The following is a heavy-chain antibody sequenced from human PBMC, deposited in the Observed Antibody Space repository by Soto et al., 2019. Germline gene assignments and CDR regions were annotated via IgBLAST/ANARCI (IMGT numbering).Heavy chain of an antibody. CDR1: GYTFTSYD. CDR3: ARGDCTNGVCYRPGITPKPGGDY. J-gene: IGHJ4*02. D-gene: IGHD2-8*01. CDR2: MNPNSGNT. Sequence: QVQLVQSGAEVKKPGASVKVSCKASGYTFTSYDINWVRQATGQGLEWMGWMNPNSGNTGYAQKFKGRVTMNRNTTISTAYMELSSLRSEDTAVYYCARGDCTNGVCYRPGITPKPGGDYWGQGTLVTVSS. V-gene: IGHV1-8*01.